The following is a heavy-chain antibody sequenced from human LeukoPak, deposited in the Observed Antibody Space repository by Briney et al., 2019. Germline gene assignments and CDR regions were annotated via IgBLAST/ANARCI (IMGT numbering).Heavy chain of an antibody. J-gene: IGHJ5*02. CDR2: INWNGGST. CDR1: GFTFDDYG. D-gene: IGHD3-3*02. V-gene: IGHV3-20*04. CDR3: ARDSFHGSFDP. Sequence: GGSLRLSCAASGFTFDDYGMSWVRQAPGKGLEWVSGINWNGGSTGYADSVKGRFTISRDNSKNTLYLQMNSLRAEDTAVYYCARDSFHGSFDPWGQGTLVTVSS.